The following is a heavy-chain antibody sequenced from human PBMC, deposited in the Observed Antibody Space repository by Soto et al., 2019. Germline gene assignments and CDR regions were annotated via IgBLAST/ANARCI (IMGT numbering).Heavy chain of an antibody. Sequence: GGSLRLSCAASGFTFSSYGMHWVRQAPGKGLEWVAVISYDGSNKYYADSVKGRFTISRDNSKNTLYLQMNSLRAEDTAVYYCAKDYSNYLPYYYYGMGVWGQGTTVTVSS. CDR3: AKDYSNYLPYYYYGMGV. V-gene: IGHV3-30*18. D-gene: IGHD4-4*01. J-gene: IGHJ6*02. CDR2: ISYDGSNK. CDR1: GFTFSSYG.